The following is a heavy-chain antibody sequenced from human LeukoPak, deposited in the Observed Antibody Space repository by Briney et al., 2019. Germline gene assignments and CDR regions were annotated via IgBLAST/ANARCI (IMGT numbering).Heavy chain of an antibody. CDR3: ARTSIEAAGNVFLDY. CDR1: GFTFSSYW. Sequence: QPGGSLRLSCAASGFTFSSYWMSWVRQAPGKGLEWVANIKQDGSEKYYVDSVKGRFTISRDNAKNSLYLQVNSLRAEDTAVYYCARTSIEAAGNVFLDYWGQGTLVTVSS. V-gene: IGHV3-7*01. CDR2: IKQDGSEK. J-gene: IGHJ4*02. D-gene: IGHD6-13*01.